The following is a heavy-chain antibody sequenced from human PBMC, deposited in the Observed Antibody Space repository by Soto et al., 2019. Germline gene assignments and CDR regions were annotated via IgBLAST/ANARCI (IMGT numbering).Heavy chain of an antibody. V-gene: IGHV1-69*08. CDR3: ARDMAVAGTGFDY. CDR1: GGTFSSYT. D-gene: IGHD6-19*01. CDR2: IIPILGIA. J-gene: IGHJ4*02. Sequence: QVQLVQSGAEVKKPGSSVKVSCKASGGTFSSYTISWVRQAPGQGLEWMGRIIPILGIANYAQKFQGRVTITADKSTSTAYMELSSLRSEDTAVYYCARDMAVAGTGFDYWGQGTLVTVSS.